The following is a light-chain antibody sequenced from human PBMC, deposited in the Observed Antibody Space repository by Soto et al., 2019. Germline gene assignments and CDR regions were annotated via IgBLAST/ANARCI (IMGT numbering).Light chain of an antibody. CDR1: SNDVGTYNF. V-gene: IGLV2-14*01. Sequence: QSALTQPASVSGSPGQSITISCTGTSNDVGTYNFVSWYQLHPGKAPQLMIYEVTKRPSGVSSRFSGSKSGNTASLTISGLQDEDEADYYCSSYTFTTTLEVVFGRGTKVTVL. J-gene: IGLJ2*01. CDR2: EVT. CDR3: SSYTFTTTLEVV.